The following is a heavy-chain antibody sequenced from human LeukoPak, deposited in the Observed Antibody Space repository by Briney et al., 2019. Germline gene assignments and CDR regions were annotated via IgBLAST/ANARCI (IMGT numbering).Heavy chain of an antibody. CDR1: GFTFSSCA. CDR2: ISGSGDDT. D-gene: IGHD3-3*01. J-gene: IGHJ6*02. Sequence: PGGSLRLSCAASGFTFSSCAMNWVRQPPGKGLEWVSTISGSGDDTYYADSVKGRFTISRDNSKNTLYLQMNSLRAEDTAVYYCARDRGAIFGVVLHYYYYGMDVWGQGTTVTVSS. V-gene: IGHV3-23*01. CDR3: ARDRGAIFGVVLHYYYYGMDV.